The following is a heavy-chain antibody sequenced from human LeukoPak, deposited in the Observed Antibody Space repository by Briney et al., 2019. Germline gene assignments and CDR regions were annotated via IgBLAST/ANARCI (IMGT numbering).Heavy chain of an antibody. D-gene: IGHD6-25*01. CDR3: ARDQRPTGWFDP. V-gene: IGHV1-69*06. J-gene: IGHJ5*02. CDR2: IIPTFGTA. Sequence: SVKVSCKASGGTFSSYAISWVRQAPGQGLEWMGGIIPTFGTANYAQKFQGRVTITADKSTSTAYMELSSLRSEDTAVYYCARDQRPTGWFDPWGQGTLVTVSS. CDR1: GGTFSSYA.